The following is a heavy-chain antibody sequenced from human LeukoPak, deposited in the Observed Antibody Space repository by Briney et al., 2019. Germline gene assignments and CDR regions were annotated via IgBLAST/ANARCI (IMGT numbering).Heavy chain of an antibody. CDR3: ARGRYCSSTSCPYYFDY. J-gene: IGHJ4*02. D-gene: IGHD2-2*01. Sequence: SETLSLTCAVSGYSISSGYYWGWIRQPPGKGLEWIGSIYHSGSTYYNPSLKSRVTISVATSKNQFSLKLSSVTAADTAVYYCARGRYCSSTSCPYYFDYWGQGTLVTVSS. CDR1: GYSISSGYY. CDR2: IYHSGST. V-gene: IGHV4-38-2*01.